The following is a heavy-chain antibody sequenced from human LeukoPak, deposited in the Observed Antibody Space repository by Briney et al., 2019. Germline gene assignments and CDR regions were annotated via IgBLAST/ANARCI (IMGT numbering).Heavy chain of an antibody. CDR1: GGSISSGDYY. J-gene: IGHJ3*02. D-gene: IGHD3-9*01. Sequence: SQTLSLTCTVSGGSISSGDYYWSWIRQPPGNGLEWIGYIYYSGSTYYNPSLKSRVTISVDTAKNQFSLKLSSVTAADTAVYFCARDSGANWLPSAFDIWGQGTMVTVSS. V-gene: IGHV4-30-4*01. CDR3: ARDSGANWLPSAFDI. CDR2: IYYSGST.